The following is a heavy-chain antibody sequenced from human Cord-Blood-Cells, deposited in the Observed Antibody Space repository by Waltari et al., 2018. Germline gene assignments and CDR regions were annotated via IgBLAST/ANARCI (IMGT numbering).Heavy chain of an antibody. CDR2: IYYSGGT. CDR3: ARRYCSSTSCYWYFDL. CDR1: GGSISSRSYY. D-gene: IGHD2-2*01. J-gene: IGHJ2*01. V-gene: IGHV4-39*01. Sequence: QLQLQESGPGLVKPSETLSLTCTVSGGSISSRSYYWGWIRQPPGKGLEWIGSIYYSGGTYYTPSRKSRVTRSVDTSKDQFSLKLSSVTAADTAVYYCARRYCSSTSCYWYFDLWGRGTLVTVSS.